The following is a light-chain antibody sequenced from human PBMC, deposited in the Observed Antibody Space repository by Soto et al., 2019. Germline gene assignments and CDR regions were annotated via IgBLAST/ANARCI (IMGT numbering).Light chain of an antibody. CDR3: QSYDSSLSGFV. CDR1: SSNIGAGFD. V-gene: IGLV1-40*01. CDR2: GTN. J-gene: IGLJ1*01. Sequence: QSVLTQPPSVSGAPGQRVTISCTGASSNIGAGFDVHWYQLLPGTAPKLLISGTNNRPSGVPDRFSGSKSGTSASLAITGLQAEDEADYYCQSYDSSLSGFVFGTGTKLTVL.